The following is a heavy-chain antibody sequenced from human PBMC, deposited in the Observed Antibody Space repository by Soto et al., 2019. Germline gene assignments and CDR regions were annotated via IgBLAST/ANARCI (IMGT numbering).Heavy chain of an antibody. V-gene: IGHV1-18*01. J-gene: IGHJ3*01. CDR3: ARISARRNDFDV. CDR1: NYLFGAFG. CDR2: ITPYNGNT. Sequence: QVPLVQSGAEVKNPGASVKVSCQASNYLFGAFGISWVRQAPGQGLEWMGWITPYNGNTHYAEKFQDRVTMTADKSTTTAYMEVRRLTSDDTAAYFCARISARRNDFDVWGQGTVVTVSS.